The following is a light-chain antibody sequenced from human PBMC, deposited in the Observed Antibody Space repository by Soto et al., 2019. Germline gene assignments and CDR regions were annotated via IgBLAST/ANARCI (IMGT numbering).Light chain of an antibody. Sequence: EIVLTQSPGTLSLSPGERATLSCRASQSVSSNHLAWYRRNPGQAPRLLIYGASYRATDIPGRFSGSGSGTDFTLTITRREPEDFAVYYWQQSGSSPPTFGPGTRVDIK. V-gene: IGKV3-20*01. J-gene: IGKJ1*01. CDR2: GAS. CDR3: QQSGSSPPT. CDR1: QSVSSNH.